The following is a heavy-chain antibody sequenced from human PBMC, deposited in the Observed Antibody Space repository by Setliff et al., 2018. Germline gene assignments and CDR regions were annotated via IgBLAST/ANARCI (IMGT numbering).Heavy chain of an antibody. J-gene: IGHJ4*02. CDR3: ARGPLVGTTEYYLDY. Sequence: GGSLRLSCATSGFTFSIYSMNWVRQAPGKGLEWVSSITSSSTYISYADSLRGRFTISRDNAKNSLYLQMNSLRAEDTAVYYCARGPLVGTTEYYLDYWGQGTLVT. D-gene: IGHD1-26*01. CDR2: ITSSSTYI. V-gene: IGHV3-21*01. CDR1: GFTFSIYS.